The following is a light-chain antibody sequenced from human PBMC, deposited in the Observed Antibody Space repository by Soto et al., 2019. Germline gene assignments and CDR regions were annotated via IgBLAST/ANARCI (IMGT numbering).Light chain of an antibody. CDR1: QSVSNK. CDR3: QQYDNWPGT. J-gene: IGKJ1*01. CDR2: GAS. V-gene: IGKV3-15*01. Sequence: EIVLTQSPGTLSLSPGERATLSCRASQSVSNKLACYQQKPGQAPRLLIYGASTGATGIPPRFSGSGSGTQFTLTISSLQSEDFAVYYCQQYDNWPGTFGQGTKVDIK.